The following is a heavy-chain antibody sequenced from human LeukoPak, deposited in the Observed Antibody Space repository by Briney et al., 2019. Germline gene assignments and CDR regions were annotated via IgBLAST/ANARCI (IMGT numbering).Heavy chain of an antibody. J-gene: IGHJ4*02. Sequence: GGSLRLSCEASGFTFSSYWMNWVRHAPGKGLEWVAYIKQDRSEKYYGDSVKGRFTISRDNARNALYLQMNSLRAEDTALYYCAKEAYYFDYWGQGTLVTVSS. V-gene: IGHV3-7*03. CDR2: IKQDRSEK. CDR1: GFTFSSYW. CDR3: AKEAYYFDY.